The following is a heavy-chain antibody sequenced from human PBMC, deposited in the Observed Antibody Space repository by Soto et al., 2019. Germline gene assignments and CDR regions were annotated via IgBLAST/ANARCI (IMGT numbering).Heavy chain of an antibody. CDR3: AKDLRYYYDSSGYSVLAVGAFDY. D-gene: IGHD3-22*01. Sequence: PGGSLRLSCAASGFTFSSYAMSWVRQAPGKGLEWVSAISGSGGSTYYADSVKGRFTISRDNSKNTLYLQMNSLRAEDTAVYYCAKDLRYYYDSSGYSVLAVGAFDYWGQGTLVTVSS. V-gene: IGHV3-23*01. CDR1: GFTFSSYA. CDR2: ISGSGGST. J-gene: IGHJ4*02.